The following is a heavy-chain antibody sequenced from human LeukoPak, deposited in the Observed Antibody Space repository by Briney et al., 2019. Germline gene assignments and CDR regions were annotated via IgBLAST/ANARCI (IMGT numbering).Heavy chain of an antibody. CDR1: GFTFDDYS. CDR3: AKRQQGSGSRYFDY. J-gene: IGHJ4*02. V-gene: IGHV3-9*01. Sequence: PGGSLRHSCAASGFTFDDYSMHWVRQAPGKGLEWVSGINWNSGDIIYADAVTGRFTISRDNAKNFVYLQMNSLRPDDTAVYYCAKRQQGSGSRYFDYLGQGILVTVSS. CDR2: INWNSGDI. D-gene: IGHD3-10*01.